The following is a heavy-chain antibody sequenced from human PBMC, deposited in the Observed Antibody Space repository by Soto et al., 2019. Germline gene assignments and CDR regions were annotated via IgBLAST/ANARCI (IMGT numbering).Heavy chain of an antibody. Sequence: QVQLVESGGGLVKPGGSLRLSCAASGFTFSDYYMSWIRQAPGKGLEWVSYISSSGSTIYYADSVKGRFTISRDNAKNSLYLQMNSLRAEDTAVYYCARSVTYYDFWSGYYTPWGQRGHTDYWGQGTLVTVSS. J-gene: IGHJ4*02. CDR3: ARSVTYYDFWSGYYTPWGQRGHTDY. V-gene: IGHV3-11*01. CDR2: ISSSGSTI. CDR1: GFTFSDYY. D-gene: IGHD3-3*01.